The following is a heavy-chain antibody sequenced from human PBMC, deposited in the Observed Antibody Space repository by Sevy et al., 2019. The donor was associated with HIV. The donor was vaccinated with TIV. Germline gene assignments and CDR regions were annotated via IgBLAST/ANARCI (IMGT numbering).Heavy chain of an antibody. CDR2: ITSSGATT. J-gene: IGHJ5*01. Sequence: GESLKISCAASGFSFNNYAMSWVRQAPGKGLEWVSTITSSGATTDFADPVKGRFTISRDNSKNTLYLQMNSLRAEDTAVYFCAKQGATLLHWFESWGQGTLVTVSS. V-gene: IGHV3-23*01. CDR3: AKQGATLLHWFES. CDR1: GFSFNNYA. D-gene: IGHD1-26*01.